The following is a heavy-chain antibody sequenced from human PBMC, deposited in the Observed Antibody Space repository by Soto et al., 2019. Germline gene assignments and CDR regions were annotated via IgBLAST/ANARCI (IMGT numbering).Heavy chain of an antibody. V-gene: IGHV1-2*02. CDR3: GRGRSGQIVIFY. Sequence: ASVKVSCKTSGYTFTGHYIHWVRQAPQQGPEWMGEIGPESGATRYAQKFRGRVTMTMDTSITTVYMELKNLSPDDTAVYYCGRGRSGQIVIFYWGQGTPVTV. CDR2: IGPESGAT. J-gene: IGHJ4*02. CDR1: GYTFTGHY. D-gene: IGHD3-3*02.